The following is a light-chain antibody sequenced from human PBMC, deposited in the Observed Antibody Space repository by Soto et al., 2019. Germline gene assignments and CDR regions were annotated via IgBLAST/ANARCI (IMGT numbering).Light chain of an antibody. V-gene: IGKV3D-15*01. Sequence: EIVMTQSPATLSVSPGERATLSCRASQRISSNLAWYQQKPGQAPRLLIYDASNRATGIPARFSGSGSGTDFTLTISSLQPEDFAVYYCQQDYNLPPWTFGQGTKVDIK. CDR2: DAS. J-gene: IGKJ1*01. CDR3: QQDYNLPPWT. CDR1: QRISSN.